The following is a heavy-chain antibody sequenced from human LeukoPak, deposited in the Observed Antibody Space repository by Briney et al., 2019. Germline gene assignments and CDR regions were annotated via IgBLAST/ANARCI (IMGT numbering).Heavy chain of an antibody. CDR3: AKYRAAAGSDEAFDI. V-gene: IGHV3-9*01. CDR1: GFTFDDYA. CDR2: ITWNSGRI. J-gene: IGHJ3*02. Sequence: GGSLRLSCAASGFTFDDYAMHWIRQAPGKGLEWVSGITWNSGRIGYADSVKGRFTISRDNAKNLLYLQMNSLTTEDTAFYYCAKYRAAAGSDEAFDIWGQGTMVTVSS. D-gene: IGHD6-13*01.